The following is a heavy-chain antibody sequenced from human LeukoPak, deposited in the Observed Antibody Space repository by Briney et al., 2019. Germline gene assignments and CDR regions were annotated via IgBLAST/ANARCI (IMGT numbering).Heavy chain of an antibody. D-gene: IGHD3-22*01. J-gene: IGHJ3*02. CDR3: ARDPEDYYDSSAYYDSFDI. CDR2: IKQDGSGK. Sequence: GGSLRLSCAASKFTFSNYCMSWVRQAPGKGLQWVANIKQDGSGKYYVDSVKGRFTISRDNAKNSLYLQMNSLRAEDTAVYYCARDPEDYYDSSAYYDSFDIWGQGTMVTVSS. V-gene: IGHV3-7*01. CDR1: KFTFSNYC.